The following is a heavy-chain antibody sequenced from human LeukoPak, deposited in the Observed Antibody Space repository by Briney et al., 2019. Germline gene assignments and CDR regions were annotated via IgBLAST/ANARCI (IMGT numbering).Heavy chain of an antibody. D-gene: IGHD2-15*01. J-gene: IGHJ4*02. CDR2: IYYSGST. CDR3: TRASGYYFDY. CDR1: GGSISSYY. V-gene: IGHV4-59*01. Sequence: RPSETLSLTCTVSGGSISSYYWSWIRQPPGKGLEWIGYIYYSGSTNYNPSLKSRVTISVDTSKNQFSLKLSSVTAADTAVYYCTRASGYYFDYWGQGTLVTVSS.